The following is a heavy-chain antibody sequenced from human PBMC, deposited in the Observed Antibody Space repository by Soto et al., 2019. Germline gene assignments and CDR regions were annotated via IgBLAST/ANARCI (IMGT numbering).Heavy chain of an antibody. D-gene: IGHD5-18*01. V-gene: IGHV3-11*01. Sequence: QVQLVESGGGLVKPGGSLRLSCAASGFTFSDYYMSWIRQAPGKGLEWVSYISSSGSTIYYADSVKGRFTISRDNAKNSLYLQRNSLRAEDTAVYYCARDSRWIQLWSQYGMDVWGQGTTVTVSS. CDR1: GFTFSDYY. J-gene: IGHJ6*02. CDR2: ISSSGSTI. CDR3: ARDSRWIQLWSQYGMDV.